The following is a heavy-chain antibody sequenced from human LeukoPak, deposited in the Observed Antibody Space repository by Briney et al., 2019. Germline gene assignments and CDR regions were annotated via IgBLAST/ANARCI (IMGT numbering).Heavy chain of an antibody. D-gene: IGHD3-3*01. CDR1: GGPISSYY. CDR2: IYTSGST. CDR3: ASVLRFSPHDAFDI. Sequence: PSETLSLTCTVSGGPISSYYWSWIRQPAGKGLEWIGRIYTSGSTNYNPSLKSRVTMSVDTSKNQFSLKLSSVTAADTAVYYCASVLRFSPHDAFDIWGQGTMVTVSS. J-gene: IGHJ3*02. V-gene: IGHV4-4*07.